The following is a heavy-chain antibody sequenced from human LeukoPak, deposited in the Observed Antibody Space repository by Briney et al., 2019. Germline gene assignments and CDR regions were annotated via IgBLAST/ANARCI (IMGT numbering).Heavy chain of an antibody. Sequence: ASVKVSCKASGYTFTGYYMHWVRQAPGQGPEWMGWINPNSGGTNYAQKFQGRVTMTRDTSISTAYMELSRLRSDDTAVYYCARDREPKTYYYDSSGYPYFDYWGQGTLVTVSS. CDR2: INPNSGGT. CDR3: ARDREPKTYYYDSSGYPYFDY. J-gene: IGHJ4*02. D-gene: IGHD3-22*01. V-gene: IGHV1-2*02. CDR1: GYTFTGYY.